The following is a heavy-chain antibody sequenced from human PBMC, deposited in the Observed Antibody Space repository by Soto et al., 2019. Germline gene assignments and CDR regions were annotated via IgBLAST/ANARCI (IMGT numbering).Heavy chain of an antibody. V-gene: IGHV3-30*14. D-gene: IGHD2-15*01. Sequence: QVELVESGGGMVQPGRSLRLSCAASGFTFSSYTMHWVRQAPGKGLEWVAVISYDGSNKDYADSVKGRFTISRDNSKNTLYIQINSLRAEDTAVYYCARDLQGVCCSGGTCYSFYFDFWGQGTLVTVSS. CDR1: GFTFSSYT. CDR3: ARDLQGVCCSGGTCYSFYFDF. CDR2: ISYDGSNK. J-gene: IGHJ4*02.